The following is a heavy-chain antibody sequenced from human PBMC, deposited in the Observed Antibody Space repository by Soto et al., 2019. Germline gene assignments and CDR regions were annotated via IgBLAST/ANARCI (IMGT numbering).Heavy chain of an antibody. V-gene: IGHV4-39*01. CDR3: ARHSVFWSDSSSFDP. CDR2: IYYNGFT. J-gene: IGHJ5*02. Sequence: QLQLQESGPGLVKPSETLSLTCTVSGGSIRSRNYYWGWVRQPPGKGLEWIGSIYYNGFTYYNPSLKIRVSISVDTSKNHFSLKVRSVTATDTAVYYCARHSVFWSDSSSFDPWCQGTLVTVSS. CDR1: GGSIRSRNYY. D-gene: IGHD3-3*01.